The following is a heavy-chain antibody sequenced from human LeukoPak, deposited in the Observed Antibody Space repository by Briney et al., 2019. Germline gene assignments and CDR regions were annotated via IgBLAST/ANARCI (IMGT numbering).Heavy chain of an antibody. CDR1: GFTVSSNY. D-gene: IGHD1-7*01. Sequence: PGGPLRLSCAASGFTVSSNYMSWVRQAPGKGLEWVSVIYSGGSTYYADSVKGRFTISRDNSKNTLYLQMNSLRAEDTAVYYCAKVPLRVELRYFDYWGQGTLVTVSS. V-gene: IGHV3-53*01. CDR3: AKVPLRVELRYFDY. J-gene: IGHJ4*02. CDR2: IYSGGST.